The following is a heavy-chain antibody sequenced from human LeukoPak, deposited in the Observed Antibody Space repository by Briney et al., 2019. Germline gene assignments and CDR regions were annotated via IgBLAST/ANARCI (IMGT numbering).Heavy chain of an antibody. Sequence: GGSLRLSCAASGFTFNPYSMNWARQAPGKGLEWVSYISGSSSTIYYADSVKGRFTISRDNAKNSLYLQMNSLRVEDTAVYYCAREGRYSGTSYYYMDVWGKGTTVTVSS. J-gene: IGHJ6*03. D-gene: IGHD1-26*01. V-gene: IGHV3-48*04. CDR2: ISGSSSTI. CDR1: GFTFNPYS. CDR3: AREGRYSGTSYYYMDV.